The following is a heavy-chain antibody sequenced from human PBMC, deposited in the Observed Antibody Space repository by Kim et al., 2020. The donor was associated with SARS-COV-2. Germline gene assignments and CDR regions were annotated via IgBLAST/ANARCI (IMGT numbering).Heavy chain of an antibody. CDR3: ARDSQTYSSSSPVDY. J-gene: IGHJ4*02. Sequence: DSVKGRFTISRDNSKNTLYLQMNSLRADDTAVYYCARDSQTYSSSSPVDYGGQGTLVTVSS. D-gene: IGHD6-6*01. V-gene: IGHV3-30*07.